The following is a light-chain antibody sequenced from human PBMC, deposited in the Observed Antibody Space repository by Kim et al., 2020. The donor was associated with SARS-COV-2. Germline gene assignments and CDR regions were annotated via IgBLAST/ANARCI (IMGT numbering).Light chain of an antibody. CDR1: DSNIGAGWG. CDR3: QSYDRGLNGAI. Sequence: QGVTISCSGSDSNIGAGWGVHWYQRRPGRAPKLLIYDTRSRPSGVPDRFSGSKSGTSASLAITGLQVEDEADYYCQSYDRGLNGAIFGGGTQLTVL. CDR2: DTR. J-gene: IGLJ2*01. V-gene: IGLV1-40*01.